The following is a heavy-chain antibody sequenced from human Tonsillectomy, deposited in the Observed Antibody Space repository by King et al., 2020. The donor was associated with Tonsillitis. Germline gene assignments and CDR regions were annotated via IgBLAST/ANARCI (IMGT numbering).Heavy chain of an antibody. V-gene: IGHV3-49*04. D-gene: IGHD2-15*01. CDR1: GFIFGDYG. CDR3: SREERYCSSGSCPYYYYYGMDV. J-gene: IGHJ6*02. CDR2: IRSKAYGGTA. Sequence: VQLVQSGGGMVQPGRSLRLSCTASGFIFGDYGMNWVRQAPGKGLEWVGFIRSKAYGGTAEYAASVKGRFTISRDDSKSIAYLQMNSLKTEDTAVYYCSREERYCSSGSCPYYYYYGMDVWGQGTTVTVSS.